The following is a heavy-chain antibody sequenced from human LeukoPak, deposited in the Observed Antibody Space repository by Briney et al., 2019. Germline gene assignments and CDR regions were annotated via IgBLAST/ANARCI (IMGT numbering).Heavy chain of an antibody. CDR3: AREVYSRYDFSFY. Sequence: GGSLRLSCAASGFTFSSYWMNWVRQAPGKGLVWVSFINSDESSRNYAESVKGRFTMSRDNSKNTLYLQLKSLRVEDTAVYYCAREVYSRYDFSFYSGQRSLVTVSS. V-gene: IGHV3-74*01. CDR2: INSDESSR. CDR1: GFTFSSYW. D-gene: IGHD5-12*01. J-gene: IGHJ4*02.